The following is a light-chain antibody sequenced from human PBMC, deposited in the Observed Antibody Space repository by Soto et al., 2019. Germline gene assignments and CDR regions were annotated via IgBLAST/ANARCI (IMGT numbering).Light chain of an antibody. CDR2: GAS. CDR3: QQYGASPR. Sequence: DIVLTQSPGTLSLSPGERATLSCRASQSVSSSYLAWYQHKPGQAPRLLIYGASSRATGIPDRFSGSGSGTDFTLTINRLEPEDLAVYFCQQYGASPRFGQGTRLEIK. J-gene: IGKJ5*01. CDR1: QSVSSSY. V-gene: IGKV3-20*01.